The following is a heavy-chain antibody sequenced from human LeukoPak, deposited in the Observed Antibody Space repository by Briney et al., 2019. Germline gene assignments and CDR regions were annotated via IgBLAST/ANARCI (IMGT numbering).Heavy chain of an antibody. Sequence: ASVKVSCKASGYTFTGYYMHLVRQAPGQGLEWMGWINPNSGGTNYAQKFQGRVTMTRDTSISTAYMELSRLRSDDTAVYYCARVKGATRGPVSAFDIWGQGTMVTVSS. CDR1: GYTFTGYY. D-gene: IGHD1-26*01. CDR2: INPNSGGT. CDR3: ARVKGATRGPVSAFDI. J-gene: IGHJ3*02. V-gene: IGHV1-2*02.